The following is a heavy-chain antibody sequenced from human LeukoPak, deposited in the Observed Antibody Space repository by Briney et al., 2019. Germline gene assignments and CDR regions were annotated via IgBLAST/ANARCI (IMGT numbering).Heavy chain of an antibody. Sequence: GGSLRLSCAVSGFTLSSYSMNWVRQAPGKGLEWVSSISSSSSHIYYADSVKGRFTISRDNAKDSLYLQMNSLRAEDTAVYYCANTILTGALWGQGTLVTVSS. V-gene: IGHV3-21*01. CDR1: GFTLSSYS. CDR2: ISSSSSHI. CDR3: ANTILTGAL. J-gene: IGHJ4*02. D-gene: IGHD2-2*02.